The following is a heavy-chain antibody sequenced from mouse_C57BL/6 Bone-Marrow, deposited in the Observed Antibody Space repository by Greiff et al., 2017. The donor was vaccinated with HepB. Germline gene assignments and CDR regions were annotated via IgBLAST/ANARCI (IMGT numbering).Heavy chain of an antibody. CDR3: AIYDDYDGDY. CDR1: EYEFPSHD. J-gene: IGHJ2*01. CDR2: INSAGGST. D-gene: IGHD2-4*01. Sequence: EVQLVESGGGLVQPGESLKLSCESYEYEFPSHDMPWVSQTPEKRLELVAAINSAGGSTYYPDTMERRFIISRDNTKKTLYLQMSRLRSEDTALYYCAIYDDYDGDYWGQGTTLTVSS. V-gene: IGHV5-2*01.